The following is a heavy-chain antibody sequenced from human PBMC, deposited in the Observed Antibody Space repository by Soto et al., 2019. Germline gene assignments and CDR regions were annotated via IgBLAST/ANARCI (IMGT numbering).Heavy chain of an antibody. CDR3: ARDDAYCSGGSCYFHLDY. J-gene: IGHJ4*02. D-gene: IGHD2-15*01. CDR1: GFTVSNNY. CDR2: IYSSGRT. V-gene: IGHV3-53*01. Sequence: EVQLVESGGGFIQPGGSLRLSCRASGFTVSNNYMSWVRQAPGKGLEWVSVIYSSGRTDYAESVKGRFTISRDNSKRTVYLQMNSLRAEDTAVYYCARDDAYCSGGSCYFHLDYWGQGTLVTVSS.